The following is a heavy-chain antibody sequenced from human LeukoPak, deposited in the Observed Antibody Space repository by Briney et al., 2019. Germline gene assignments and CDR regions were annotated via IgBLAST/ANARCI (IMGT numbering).Heavy chain of an antibody. CDR3: ARRSSTASRYFDF. CDR1: GYNFTSYW. V-gene: IGHV5-51*01. CDR2: IYPGDSDT. D-gene: IGHD2/OR15-2a*01. J-gene: IGHJ4*02. Sequence: PGESLKISCKGSGYNFTSYWIVWVRQMPGKGLAWMGIIYPGDSDTIYSPSFQGQVTISADKSISTAYLQWSSLKASDTAMYYCARRSSTASRYFDFWGQGALVTVSS.